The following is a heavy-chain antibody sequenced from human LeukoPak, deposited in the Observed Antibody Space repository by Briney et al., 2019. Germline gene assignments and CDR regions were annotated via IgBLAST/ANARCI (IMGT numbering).Heavy chain of an antibody. J-gene: IGHJ4*02. D-gene: IGHD3-10*01. V-gene: IGHV5-10-1*01. CDR2: IDPSDSYT. CDR3: ATSYLGSGSPASFNY. CDR1: GYRLTSYR. Sequence: GESLQISCKGSGYRLTSYRITWVRQLPGKGLEWMGRIDPSDSYTNYSPSFQGHVTISADKSITTAYLQWSSLKDSDTAMYYCATSYLGSGSPASFNYWGQGTLVTVSS.